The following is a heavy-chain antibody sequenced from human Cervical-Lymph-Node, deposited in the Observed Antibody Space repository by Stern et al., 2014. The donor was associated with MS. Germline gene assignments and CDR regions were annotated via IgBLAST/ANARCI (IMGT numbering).Heavy chain of an antibody. V-gene: IGHV3-49*05. D-gene: IGHD3-3*01. CDR3: TTSIFGVVALGWFDP. CDR2: ISSRAYGATT. Sequence: EVQLVESGGGLVKPGGSLRLSCTASGFTFGDYAMSWFRQAPGKGLEWVGFISSRAYGATTEYNAYVKGTFTISKDDSTSIAYLQMNSLKTEDTAVYYCTTSIFGVVALGWFDPWGQGTLVTVSS. J-gene: IGHJ5*02. CDR1: GFTFGDYA.